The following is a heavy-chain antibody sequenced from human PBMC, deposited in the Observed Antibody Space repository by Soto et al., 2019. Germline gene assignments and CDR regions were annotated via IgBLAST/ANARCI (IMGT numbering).Heavy chain of an antibody. J-gene: IGHJ4*02. CDR1: GGTFGSYG. Sequence: QVQLVQSGAEVKEPGSSVKVSCKASGGTFGSYGISWVRQAPGQGLEWMGGIVPIFTTAKFAQKFQGRVTITADESTSTVYMELSSLRSEDTAVYYCAREGFSGRYFPYWGQGTLVTVSS. CDR2: IVPIFTTA. V-gene: IGHV1-69*01. D-gene: IGHD1-26*01. CDR3: AREGFSGRYFPY.